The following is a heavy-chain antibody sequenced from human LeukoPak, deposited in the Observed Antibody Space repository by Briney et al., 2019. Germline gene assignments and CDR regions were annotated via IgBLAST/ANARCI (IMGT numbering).Heavy chain of an antibody. CDR2: ISGSGGST. V-gene: IGHV3-23*01. J-gene: IGHJ4*02. Sequence: GGSLRLSCATSGFTFSSYGMSWVRQAPGKGLEWVSAISGSGGSTYYADSVKGRFTISRDNSKNTLYLQMNSLRAEDTAVYYCAKDQAMIVGGFGYWGQGTLVTVSS. CDR1: GFTFSSYG. CDR3: AKDQAMIVGGFGY. D-gene: IGHD3-22*01.